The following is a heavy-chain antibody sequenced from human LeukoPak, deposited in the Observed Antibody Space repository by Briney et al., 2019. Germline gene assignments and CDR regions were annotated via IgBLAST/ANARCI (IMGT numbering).Heavy chain of an antibody. J-gene: IGHJ6*02. V-gene: IGHV3-7*01. CDR3: ARLVRGVGGLDV. Sequence: GGSLRLSCEVSGFTFSSYWMSWVRQAPGKGLEWVANIKQDGSEIYYADSVKGRLTISRDNAKNSLYLRMNSLRAEDTAVYYCARLVRGVGGLDVWGQGTTLTVSS. D-gene: IGHD3-10*01. CDR2: IKQDGSEI. CDR1: GFTFSSYW.